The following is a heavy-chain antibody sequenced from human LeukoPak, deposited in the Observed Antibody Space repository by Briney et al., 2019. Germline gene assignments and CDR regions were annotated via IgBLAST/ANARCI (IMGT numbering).Heavy chain of an antibody. CDR2: IYHSGST. J-gene: IGHJ4*02. Sequence: SETLSLTCAVSGGSISSSNWWSWVRQPPGKGLEWIGEIYHSGSTNYNPSLKSRVTISVDTSRNQFSLKLSSVTAADTAVYYCAGNQYYYDSSALWNYWGQGTLVTVSS. CDR1: GGSISSSNW. D-gene: IGHD3-22*01. CDR3: AGNQYYYDSSALWNY. V-gene: IGHV4-4*02.